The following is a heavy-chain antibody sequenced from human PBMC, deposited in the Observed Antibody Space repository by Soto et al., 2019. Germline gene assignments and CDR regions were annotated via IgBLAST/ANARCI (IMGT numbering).Heavy chain of an antibody. V-gene: IGHV3-23*01. D-gene: IGHD6-19*01. Sequence: GGSLRLSCAASGLTFSSFAMSWVRQAPGKGLEWVSAISGSGGSTYYADSVKGRFTISRDNSKNTLYLQMNSLRAEDTAVYYCAKDHPPLNSGWQPAYYYYYGMDVWGQGTTVTVSS. J-gene: IGHJ6*02. CDR2: ISGSGGST. CDR1: GLTFSSFA. CDR3: AKDHPPLNSGWQPAYYYYYGMDV.